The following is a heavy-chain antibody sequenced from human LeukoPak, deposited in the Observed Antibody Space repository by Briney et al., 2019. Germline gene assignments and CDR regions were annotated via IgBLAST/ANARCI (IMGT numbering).Heavy chain of an antibody. Sequence: SVKVFCKASGYTFTSYDINWVRQATGQGLEWMGGIIPIFGTANYAQKFQGRVTITADESTSTAYMELSSLRSEDTAVYYCARDRLIYCSSTSCYRGYYYYGMDVWGQGTTVTVSS. J-gene: IGHJ6*02. V-gene: IGHV1-69*13. CDR3: ARDRLIYCSSTSCYRGYYYYGMDV. CDR1: GYTFTSYD. CDR2: IIPIFGTA. D-gene: IGHD2-2*01.